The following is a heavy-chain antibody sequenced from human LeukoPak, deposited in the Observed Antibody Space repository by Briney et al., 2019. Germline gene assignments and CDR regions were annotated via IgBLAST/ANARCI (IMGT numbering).Heavy chain of an antibody. V-gene: IGHV4-34*01. Sequence: SETPSLTCAVYGGSFSGYYWSWIRQPPGKGLEWIGEINHSGSTNYNPSLKSRVTISVDTSKNQFSLKLSSVTAADTAVYYCARGVGRGLYYYDSSGYSLLVWGQGTTVTVSS. J-gene: IGHJ6*02. CDR3: ARGVGRGLYYYDSSGYSLLV. CDR1: GGSFSGYY. D-gene: IGHD3-22*01. CDR2: INHSGST.